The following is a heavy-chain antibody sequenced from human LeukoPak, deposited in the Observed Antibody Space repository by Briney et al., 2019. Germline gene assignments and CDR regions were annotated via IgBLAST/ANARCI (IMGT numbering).Heavy chain of an antibody. CDR3: ARGYSGSYQGEDY. CDR2: INWNGGSA. Sequence: GGSLRLSCAASGFTFDDYGMSWVRQAPGKGLEWVSGINWNGGSAGYADSVKGRFTISRDNAKNSLYLQMHSLRAEDTALYYCARGYSGSYQGEDYWGQGTLVTVSS. J-gene: IGHJ4*02. CDR1: GFTFDDYG. V-gene: IGHV3-20*04. D-gene: IGHD1-26*01.